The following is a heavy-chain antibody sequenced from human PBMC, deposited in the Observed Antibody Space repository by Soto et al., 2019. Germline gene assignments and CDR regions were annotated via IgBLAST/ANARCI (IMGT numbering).Heavy chain of an antibody. V-gene: IGHV3-21*01. CDR1: GFTFSSYS. D-gene: IGHD5-12*01. CDR3: ARDKWLRFSDYYYGMDV. J-gene: IGHJ6*02. CDR2: ISSSSSYI. Sequence: GGSLRLSCAASGFTFSSYSMHWVRQAPGKGLEWVSSISSSSSYIYYADSVKGRFTISRDNAKNSLYLQMNSLRAEDTAVYYCARDKWLRFSDYYYGMDVWGQGTTVTVSS.